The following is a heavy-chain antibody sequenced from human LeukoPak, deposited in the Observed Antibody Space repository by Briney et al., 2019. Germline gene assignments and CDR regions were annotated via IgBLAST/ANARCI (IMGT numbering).Heavy chain of an antibody. Sequence: GASVKVSCKASGGTFSSYAIGWVRQAPGQGLEWMGGIIPIFGTANYAQKFQGRVTITADESTSTAYMELSSLRSEDTAVYYCAREHDYGDPHDAFDIWGQGTMVTVSS. CDR1: GGTFSSYA. CDR2: IIPIFGTA. V-gene: IGHV1-69*13. J-gene: IGHJ3*02. CDR3: AREHDYGDPHDAFDI. D-gene: IGHD4-17*01.